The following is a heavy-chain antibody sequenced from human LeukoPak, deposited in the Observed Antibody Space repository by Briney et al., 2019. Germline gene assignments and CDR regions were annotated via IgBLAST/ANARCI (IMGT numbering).Heavy chain of an antibody. J-gene: IGHJ4*02. CDR1: GFTFSNAW. CDR2: IKSKTDGGAT. V-gene: IGHV3-15*07. Sequence: GGSLRLSCAASGFTFSNAWMNWVRQAPGKGLEWVGRIKSKTDGGATDFAAPVKGRFTISRDDSKNTLYLQMSSLKTEDTAVYYCATYTVTTPYYFDYWGQGTLVTVSS. D-gene: IGHD4-17*01. CDR3: ATYTVTTPYYFDY.